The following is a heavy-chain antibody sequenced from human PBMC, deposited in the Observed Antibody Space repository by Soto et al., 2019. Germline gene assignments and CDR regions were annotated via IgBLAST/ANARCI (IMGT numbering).Heavy chain of an antibody. CDR2: VHHSWGS. CDR3: ARQGFGPLHGRVDV. Sequence: QVQLQESGPGLVKPSETLSLSCTVSGGSISSYYWCWFRQAPGQRMEWIGYVHHSWGSSYNPSLQSRVAISLDTSKSQCSLMVTSVTATDTAVYYCARQGFGPLHGRVDVWGQGTTVTVSS. CDR1: GGSISSYY. D-gene: IGHD3-10*01. J-gene: IGHJ6*02. V-gene: IGHV4-59*08.